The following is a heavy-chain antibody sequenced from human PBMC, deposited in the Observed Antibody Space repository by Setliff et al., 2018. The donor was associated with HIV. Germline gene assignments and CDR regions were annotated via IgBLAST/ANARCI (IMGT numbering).Heavy chain of an antibody. D-gene: IGHD1-1*01. J-gene: IGHJ4*02. V-gene: IGHV4-61*02. Sequence: PSETLSLTCTVSGASISSGSYYWSWIRQPAGKGLEWIGRIYTSGSTNYNPSLKSRVTISLDTSKNQFSLKLSSVTAADTAVYYCVRLGTGNADHYWGQGTRVTVSS. CDR1: GASISSGSYY. CDR3: VRLGTGNADHY. CDR2: IYTSGST.